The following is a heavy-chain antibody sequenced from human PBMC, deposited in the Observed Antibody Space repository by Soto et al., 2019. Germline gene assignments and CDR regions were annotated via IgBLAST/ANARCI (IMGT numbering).Heavy chain of an antibody. J-gene: IGHJ5*02. CDR1: GGSFSGYY. D-gene: IGHD3-16*01. CDR2: INHSGST. CDR3: ARGRRERYDYVFRWFDP. Sequence: SETLSPTCAVYGGSFSGYYWSWIRQPPGRGLEWIGEINHSGSTNYNPSLKSRVTISVDTSKNQFSLKLSSVTAADTAVYYCARGRRERYDYVFRWFDPWGQGTLVTVSS. V-gene: IGHV4-34*01.